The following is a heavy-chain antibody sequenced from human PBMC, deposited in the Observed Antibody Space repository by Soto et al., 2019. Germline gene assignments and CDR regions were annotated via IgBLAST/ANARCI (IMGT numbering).Heavy chain of an antibody. V-gene: IGHV1-18*04. CDR1: GYMFTTYG. J-gene: IGHJ4*02. Sequence: QVQLVQSGGEVKKPGASVEVSCRTSGYMFTTYGMSWVRQAPGQGLEWMAWISAYHGNKKYAQKCQCRVPMTTDTSTSTVSMELRNLTSDATGTYFCARTGGGMAARPLEYWGQGTLVTVSS. CDR2: ISAYHGNK. CDR3: ARTGGGMAARPLEY. D-gene: IGHD6-6*01.